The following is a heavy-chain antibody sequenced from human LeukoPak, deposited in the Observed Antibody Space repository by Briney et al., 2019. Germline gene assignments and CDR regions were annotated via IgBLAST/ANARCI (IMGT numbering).Heavy chain of an antibody. CDR1: GYTFTSYD. D-gene: IGHD3-22*01. J-gene: IGHJ5*02. Sequence: GASVKVSCKASGYTFTSYDINWVRQATGQGLEWMGWMNPNSGNTGYAQKFQGRVTMTRNTSISTAYMELSSLRSEDTAVYYCARMSYYDSSGDNWFDPWGQEPWSPSPQ. CDR2: MNPNSGNT. CDR3: ARMSYYDSSGDNWFDP. V-gene: IGHV1-8*01.